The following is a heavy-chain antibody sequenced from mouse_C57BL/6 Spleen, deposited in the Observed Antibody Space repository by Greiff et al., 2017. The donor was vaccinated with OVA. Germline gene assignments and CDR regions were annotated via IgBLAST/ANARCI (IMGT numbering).Heavy chain of an antibody. D-gene: IGHD2-4*01. J-gene: IGHJ3*01. CDR1: GYTFTSYW. Sequence: QVQLQQPGAELVRPGSSVKLSCKASGYTFTSYWMHWVKQRPIQGLEWIGNIDPSDSETHYNQKFKDKATLTVDKSSSTAYMQLSSRTSEDSAVYYCARKGDDYDGAYWGQGTLVTVSA. CDR3: ARKGDDYDGAY. V-gene: IGHV1-52*01. CDR2: IDPSDSET.